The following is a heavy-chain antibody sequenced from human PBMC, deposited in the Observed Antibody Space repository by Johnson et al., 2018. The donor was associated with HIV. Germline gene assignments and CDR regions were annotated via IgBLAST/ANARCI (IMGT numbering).Heavy chain of an antibody. CDR1: GFTFSSYA. D-gene: IGHD3-10*01. V-gene: IGHV3-20*04. Sequence: VQLVESGGGVVQPGRSLRLSCAASGFTFSSYAMNWVRQAPGKGLEWVSGINWNGGSTGYADSVKGRFTISRDNAKNSLYLQMNSLRAEDTALYYCARGRIYGAFAFDIWGQGTMVTVSS. CDR3: ARGRIYGAFAFDI. J-gene: IGHJ3*02. CDR2: INWNGGST.